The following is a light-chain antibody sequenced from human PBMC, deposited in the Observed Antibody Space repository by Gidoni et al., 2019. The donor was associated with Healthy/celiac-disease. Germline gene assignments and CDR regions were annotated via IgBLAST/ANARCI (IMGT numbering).Light chain of an antibody. J-gene: IGKJ1*01. CDR1: QSVSSY. CDR2: DAS. Sequence: EIVLTQSPATLSLSPGERATLSCRASQSVSSYVAWYQQKPSQAPRLLIYDASNRATGIPARFSGSGSGTDFTLTISSLEPEDFAVYYCQQRSNWPPTFGQGTKVEIK. CDR3: QQRSNWPPT. V-gene: IGKV3-11*01.